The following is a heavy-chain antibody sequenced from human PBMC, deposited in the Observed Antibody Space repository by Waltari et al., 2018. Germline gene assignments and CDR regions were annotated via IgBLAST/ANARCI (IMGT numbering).Heavy chain of an antibody. V-gene: IGHV3-48*04. CDR3: ASLEGTTVIGGY. CDR1: GFSFSNYD. D-gene: IGHD2-21*01. Sequence: EVQLVESGGGLVQSGGSLRLSCTASGFSFSNYDMNWVRQAPGKGLEGVSYISSGGSTIYYADAMKGRFTVSRDNAKNSVHLQMNSLRAGDTAMYYCASLEGTTVIGGYWGQGTLVTVSS. CDR2: ISSGGSTI. J-gene: IGHJ4*02.